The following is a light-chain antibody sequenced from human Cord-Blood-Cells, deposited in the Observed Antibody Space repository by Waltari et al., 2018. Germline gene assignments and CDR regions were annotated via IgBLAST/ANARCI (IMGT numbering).Light chain of an antibody. CDR1: QSVSSSY. J-gene: IGKJ1*01. CDR3: QQYGSSPRT. Sequence: ELVLTQSPGTPSLSPGDRATLSCRASQSVSSSYLAWYQQKPGQAPRLLIYGASSRATGIPDRFSGSGSGTDFTLTISRLEPEDFAVYYCQQYGSSPRTFGQGTKVEIK. V-gene: IGKV3-20*01. CDR2: GAS.